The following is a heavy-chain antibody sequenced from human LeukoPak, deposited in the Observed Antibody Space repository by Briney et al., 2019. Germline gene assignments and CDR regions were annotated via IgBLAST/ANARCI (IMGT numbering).Heavy chain of an antibody. CDR1: GFTFSSYS. Sequence: GGSLRLSCAASGFTFSSYSMNWVRQAPGKGLEWVSYISSSSSYIYYADSVKGRFTISRDNAKNSLYLQMNSLRAENTAVYYCARDQGQQLVGWFDPWGQGTLVTVSS. J-gene: IGHJ5*02. CDR3: ARDQGQQLVGWFDP. CDR2: ISSSSSYI. D-gene: IGHD6-13*01. V-gene: IGHV3-21*01.